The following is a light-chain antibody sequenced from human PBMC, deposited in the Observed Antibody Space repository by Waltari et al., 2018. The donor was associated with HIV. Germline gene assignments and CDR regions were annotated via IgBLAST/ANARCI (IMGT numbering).Light chain of an antibody. J-gene: IGLJ3*02. V-gene: IGLV3-1*01. CDR1: ELGTKY. CDR3: QAWDRRVV. CDR2: EDT. Sequence: SYELKQPPSASVSPGQTASITCSGEELGTKYTCWYQQKPGQSPVLVIYEDTKRPSGIPARFSASNSGNTATLTISGTQAMDEADYYCQAWDRRVVFGGGTKLTVL.